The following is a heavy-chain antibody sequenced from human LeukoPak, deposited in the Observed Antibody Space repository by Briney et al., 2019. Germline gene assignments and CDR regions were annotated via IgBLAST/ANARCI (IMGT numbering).Heavy chain of an antibody. Sequence: SETLSLTCTVSGGSISTYYWSWIRQPPGKGLEWIGYVYYSGSTNYNPSLKSRVTISVDTSKNQFSLKLSSVTAAATAVYHCARDSRTTTAFDIWGQGTMVTVSS. J-gene: IGHJ3*02. D-gene: IGHD1-1*01. CDR2: VYYSGST. V-gene: IGHV4-59*01. CDR1: GGSISTYY. CDR3: ARDSRTTTAFDI.